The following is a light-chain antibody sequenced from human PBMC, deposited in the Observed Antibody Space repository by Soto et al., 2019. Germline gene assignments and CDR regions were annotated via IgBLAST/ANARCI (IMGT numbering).Light chain of an antibody. CDR3: SSYTINSTPYV. Sequence: QSVLTQPPSVSGSPGQSVTISCTGTSGDVGSYDRVSWYQQPPGTAPKLMIYEVSNRPSGVPDRFSGSKSGNTASLTISGLQAEDEADYYCSSYTINSTPYVFGTGTKVTVL. CDR1: SGDVGSYDR. J-gene: IGLJ1*01. CDR2: EVS. V-gene: IGLV2-18*02.